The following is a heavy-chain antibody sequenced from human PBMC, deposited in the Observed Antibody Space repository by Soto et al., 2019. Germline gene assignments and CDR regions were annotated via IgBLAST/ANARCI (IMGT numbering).Heavy chain of an antibody. CDR2: IYYSGST. CDR1: GGSISSYY. J-gene: IGHJ4*02. Sequence: SETLSLTCTVSGGSISSYYWSWIRQPPGKGLEWIGYIYYSGSTNYNPSLKSRVTISVDTSKNQFSLKLSSVTAADTAVYYCARDRCLFTFDFCGQGTSVTVYS. CDR3: ARDRCLFTFDF. V-gene: IGHV4-59*01.